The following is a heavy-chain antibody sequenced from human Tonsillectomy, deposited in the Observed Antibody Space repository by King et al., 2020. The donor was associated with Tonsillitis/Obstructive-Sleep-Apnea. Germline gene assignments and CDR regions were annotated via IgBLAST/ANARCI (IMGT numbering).Heavy chain of an antibody. D-gene: IGHD2/OR15-2a*01. CDR3: ARVTGNTAGNLFAP. CDR1: GCTLSSYA. J-gene: IGHJ5*02. CDR2: IIPILGLA. V-gene: IGHV1-69*04. Sequence: VQLVQSGAEVKMPGSSVKVSCKASGCTLSSYAISWVRQAPGRGLEWVGRIIPILGLATYSQKFQDRVTITADKSTSTAYMEVSSLTSEDTAVYYCARVTGNTAGNLFAPWAQGTLVTVSS.